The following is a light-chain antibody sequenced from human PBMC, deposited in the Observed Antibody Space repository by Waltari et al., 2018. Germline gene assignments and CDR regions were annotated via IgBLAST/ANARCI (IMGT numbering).Light chain of an antibody. CDR1: QSVSRY. CDR2: DAS. J-gene: IGKJ4*01. CDR3: QQRSNWPT. V-gene: IGKV3-11*01. Sequence: EIVLTQSPPTLSLSPGERATLSCRASQSVSRYLAWYQQKPGQAPRLLIYDASNRATGIPARFSARWSGTDFTLTISSLEPEDFAVYYCQQRSNWPTFGGGTKVEIK.